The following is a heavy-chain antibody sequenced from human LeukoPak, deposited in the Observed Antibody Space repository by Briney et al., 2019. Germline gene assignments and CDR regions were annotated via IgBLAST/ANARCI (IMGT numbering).Heavy chain of an antibody. V-gene: IGHV4-59*12. Sequence: SETLSLTCTVSGGSISSYYWSWIRQPPGKGLEWIGYIYYSGSTNYNPSLKSRATISVDTSKNQFPLKLSSVTAADTAVYYCARGVRRNYYDSSGYFRNWGQGTLVTVSS. CDR3: ARGVRRNYYDSSGYFRN. J-gene: IGHJ4*02. CDR1: GGSISSYY. CDR2: IYYSGST. D-gene: IGHD3-22*01.